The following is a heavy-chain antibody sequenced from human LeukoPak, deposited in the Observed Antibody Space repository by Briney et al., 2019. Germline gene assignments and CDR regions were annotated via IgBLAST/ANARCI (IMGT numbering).Heavy chain of an antibody. CDR3: ARDRSTVAGIDY. CDR2: IKQDGSER. D-gene: IGHD6-19*01. V-gene: IGHV3-7*01. Sequence: GGSLRLSCAASGFTFSNYWMTWVRQAPGKGLEWVANIKQDGSERDYVDSVKGRFTISRDDAKNSLYLQMNSLRAEDTAVYYCARDRSTVAGIDYWGQGTLVTVSS. CDR1: GFTFSNYW. J-gene: IGHJ4*02.